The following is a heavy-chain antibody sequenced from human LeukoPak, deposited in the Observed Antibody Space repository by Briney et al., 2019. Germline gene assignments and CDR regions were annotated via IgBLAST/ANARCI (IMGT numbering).Heavy chain of an antibody. J-gene: IGHJ4*02. D-gene: IGHD6-19*01. CDR2: IYYSGST. CDR3: ARSIRGYSSGWYYFDY. CDR1: GGSIRSSTDY. Sequence: SETLSLTCTVSGGSIRSSTDYWGWIRQPPGKELEWIGSIYYSGSTYYNPSLKSRVTISVDTSKNQFSVKLSSVIAADTAVYYCARSIRGYSSGWYYFDYWGQGTLITVSS. V-gene: IGHV4-39*07.